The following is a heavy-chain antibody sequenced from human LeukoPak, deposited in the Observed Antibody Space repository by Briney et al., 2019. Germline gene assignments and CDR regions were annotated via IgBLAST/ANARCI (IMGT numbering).Heavy chain of an antibody. D-gene: IGHD6-13*01. CDR3: ARDLPHAGTPGY. CDR1: GGSISSYY. J-gene: IGHJ4*02. CDR2: IYYSGST. V-gene: IGHV4-59*01. Sequence: SETLSLTCTVSGGSISSYYWSWIRQPPGKGLEWIGYIYYSGSTNYNPSLKSRVTISVDTSKNQFSLKLSSVTAADTAVYYCARDLPHAGTPGYWGQGTLVTVSS.